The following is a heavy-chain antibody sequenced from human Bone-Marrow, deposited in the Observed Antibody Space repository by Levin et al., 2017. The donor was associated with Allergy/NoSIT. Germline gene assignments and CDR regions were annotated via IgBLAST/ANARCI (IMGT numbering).Heavy chain of an antibody. J-gene: IGHJ4*02. Sequence: GESLKISCAASGFTFSSYAMSWVRQAPGKGLEWVSAISGSGGSTYYADSVKGRFTISRDNSKNTLYLQMNSLRAEDTAVYYCSPSPFDYWGQGTLVTVSS. V-gene: IGHV3-23*01. CDR3: SPSPFDY. CDR2: ISGSGGST. CDR1: GFTFSSYA.